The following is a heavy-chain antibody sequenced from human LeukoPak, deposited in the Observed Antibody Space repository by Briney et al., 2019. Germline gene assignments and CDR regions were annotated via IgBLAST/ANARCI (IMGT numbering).Heavy chain of an antibody. D-gene: IGHD3-22*01. V-gene: IGHV4-4*07. CDR2: MYSSGST. Sequence: SETLSLTCTVSGGSISGYYWNWIRQPAGKGLEWIGRMYSSGSTSYNPSLTSRVTMSVDTSENQFSLNLNSVTAADTAFYYCARGRAYYDSSGFFNYWGQGILVTVSS. CDR3: ARGRAYYDSSGFFNY. CDR1: GGSISGYY. J-gene: IGHJ4*02.